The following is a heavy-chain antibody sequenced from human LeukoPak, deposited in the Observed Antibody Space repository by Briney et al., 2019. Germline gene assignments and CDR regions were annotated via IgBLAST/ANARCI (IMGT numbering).Heavy chain of an antibody. V-gene: IGHV1-2*02. CDR3: ARGRMGATSLDY. D-gene: IGHD1-26*01. CDR1: GYTFTGYY. J-gene: IGHJ4*02. Sequence: VASVKVSCKGSGYTFTGYYMHWVRQAPGQGLEWMGWINPNSGGTNYAQKFQGRVTMTRDTSISTAYMELSRLRSDDTAVYYCARGRMGATSLDYWGQGTLVTVSS. CDR2: INPNSGGT.